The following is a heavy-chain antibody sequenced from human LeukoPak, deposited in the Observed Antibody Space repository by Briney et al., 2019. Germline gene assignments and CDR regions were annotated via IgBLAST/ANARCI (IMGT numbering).Heavy chain of an antibody. D-gene: IGHD3-22*01. Sequence: PGGSLRLSCAASGFTFSSYGMHWVRQAPGKGLEWVAVIWYDGSNKYYADSVKGRFTISRDNSKNTLYLQMNSLRAEDTAVYYCARDTVTRYYYDSSGSLVYWGQGTLVTVSS. J-gene: IGHJ4*02. CDR3: ARDTVTRYYYDSSGSLVY. CDR2: IWYDGSNK. V-gene: IGHV3-33*01. CDR1: GFTFSSYG.